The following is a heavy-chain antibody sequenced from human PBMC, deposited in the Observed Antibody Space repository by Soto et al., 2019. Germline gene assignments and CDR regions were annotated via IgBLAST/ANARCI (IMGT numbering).Heavy chain of an antibody. D-gene: IGHD1-26*01. CDR2: INPSGST. V-gene: IGHV4-34*01. Sequence: SQTLSLTCAVYGGSFSGYYWSWIRQPPGKGLEWIGEINPSGSTNYNPSLKSRVTISVDTSKNQFSLKLSSVTAADTAVYYCASLIFGADSYYHHDGMAVRGQGTTVTVSS. CDR3: ASLIFGADSYYHHDGMAV. CDR1: GGSFSGYY. J-gene: IGHJ6*02.